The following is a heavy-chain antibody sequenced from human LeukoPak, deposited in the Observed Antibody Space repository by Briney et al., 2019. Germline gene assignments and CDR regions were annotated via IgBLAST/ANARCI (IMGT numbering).Heavy chain of an antibody. CDR2: ISSTSSYI. Sequence: PGGSLRLSCAASGFTFSSFSMNWVRQAPGKGLEWVSSISSTSSYIYYADSVKGRLTISRDKDKNSVYLQMTSLRAEDTAVYYCARESGSRSYYYYMDVWGKGTTVTVSS. J-gene: IGHJ6*03. CDR1: GFTFSSFS. V-gene: IGHV3-21*01. CDR3: ARESGSRSYYYYMDV. D-gene: IGHD2-2*01.